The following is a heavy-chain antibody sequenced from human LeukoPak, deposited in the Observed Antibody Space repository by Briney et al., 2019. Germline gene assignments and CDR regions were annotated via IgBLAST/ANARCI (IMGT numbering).Heavy chain of an antibody. V-gene: IGHV3-23*01. J-gene: IGHJ4*02. CDR1: GFTFRSHA. CDR3: AKGGHPYYYDSSGPFDY. D-gene: IGHD3-22*01. CDR2: ISGSGGST. Sequence: GGSLRLSCVGSGFTFRSHAMSWVRQAPGKGLEWVSAISGSGGSTYHADSVKGRFTISRDNSKNTLYLQMNSLRAEDTAVHYCAKGGHPYYYDSSGPFDYWGQGTLVTVSS.